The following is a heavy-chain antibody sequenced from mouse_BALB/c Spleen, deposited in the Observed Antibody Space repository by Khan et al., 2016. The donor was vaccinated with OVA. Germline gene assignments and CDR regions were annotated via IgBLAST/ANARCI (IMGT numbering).Heavy chain of an antibody. CDR1: GDSITSGY. D-gene: IGHD2-14*01. CDR2: MIYSGNT. J-gene: IGHJ3*01. Sequence: EVQLQESGPSLVKPSQTLSLTCSVTGDSITSGYWSWIRKFPGKKLEWMGYMIYSGNTYYNPSLKSRMSTTPHTSKNQYYLQLNSVTPEDTATYYCARSNYRYAFAYWGQGTLVTVSA. V-gene: IGHV3-8*02. CDR3: ARSNYRYAFAY.